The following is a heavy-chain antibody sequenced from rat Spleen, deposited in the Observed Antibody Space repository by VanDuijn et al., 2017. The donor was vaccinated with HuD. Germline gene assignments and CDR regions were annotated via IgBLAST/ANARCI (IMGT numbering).Heavy chain of an antibody. CDR3: ARSDSSPPYVYYGLLLPRGWFAY. Sequence: EVQLVESGGGLVQPGRSLKLSCAASGFTFSNFDMAWVRQAPTKGLEWVASISTGGGNTYYRDSVKGRFTISRDNAKSTLYLQMDSLRSEDTATYYCARSDSSPPYVYYGLLLPRGWFAYWGQGTLVTVSS. J-gene: IGHJ3*01. CDR1: GFTFSNFD. D-gene: IGHD1-6*01. V-gene: IGHV5-25*01. CDR2: ISTGGGNT.